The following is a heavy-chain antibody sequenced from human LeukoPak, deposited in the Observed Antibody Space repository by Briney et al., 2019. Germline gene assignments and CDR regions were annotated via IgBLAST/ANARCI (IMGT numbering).Heavy chain of an antibody. V-gene: IGHV3-72*01. CDR3: ARVRRDSGGAD. Sequence: GGSLRLSCAASEFSFSDHYMDWGRQAPGKGLEWVGRSRNKPNSYTTEYAASVKGRFTISRDDSKNSLYLQMNSLKTEDTAVYYCARVRRDSGGADWGQGTLVTVSS. CDR2: SRNKPNSYTT. D-gene: IGHD4-17*01. J-gene: IGHJ4*02. CDR1: EFSFSDHY.